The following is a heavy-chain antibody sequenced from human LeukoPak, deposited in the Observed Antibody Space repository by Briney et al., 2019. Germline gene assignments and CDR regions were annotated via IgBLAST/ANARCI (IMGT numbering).Heavy chain of an antibody. CDR1: GGSTSSHF. J-gene: IGHJ4*02. CDR2: IYHSGST. CDR3: ARALYSSGWYFIH. D-gene: IGHD6-19*01. Sequence: PSETLSLTCTVSGGSTSSHFWTWIRQPPGKGLEWIGSIYHSGSTYYNPSLKSRVTISVDTSKNQFSLKLSPVTAADTAVYYCARALYSSGWYFIHWGQGTLVTVSS. V-gene: IGHV4-38-2*02.